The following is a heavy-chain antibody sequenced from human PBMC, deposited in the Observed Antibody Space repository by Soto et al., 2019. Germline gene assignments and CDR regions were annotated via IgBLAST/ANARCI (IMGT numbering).Heavy chain of an antibody. CDR1: GGSMNSGGYC. Sequence: QVQLQESGPGLVKPSQTLSLTCTVSGGSMNSGGYCWSWIRQHPGEGLEWIGCISYGGTTSYNPSLKSLVIRSVDTSKNQFSLKLTSVPAADTAVYYCSRGILVWGQGTLITVSS. J-gene: IGHJ4*02. CDR2: ISYGGTT. D-gene: IGHD2-15*01. V-gene: IGHV4-31*01. CDR3: SRGILV.